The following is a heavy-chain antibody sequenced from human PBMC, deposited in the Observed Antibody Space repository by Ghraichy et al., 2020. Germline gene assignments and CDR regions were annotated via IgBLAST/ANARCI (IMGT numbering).Heavy chain of an antibody. CDR2: IKSKTDGETT. V-gene: IGHV3-15*01. J-gene: IGHJ4*02. CDR3: TVEYSSSWFVG. CDR1: GFTFSNAW. D-gene: IGHD6-13*01. Sequence: GGSLRLSCAASGFTFSNAWMSWVRQAPGKGLECVGRIKSKTDGETTHYAGPVKGRFTISRDDSKNTLYLQMNSLKTEDTAVYYCTVEYSSSWFVGWGQGTLVTVSS.